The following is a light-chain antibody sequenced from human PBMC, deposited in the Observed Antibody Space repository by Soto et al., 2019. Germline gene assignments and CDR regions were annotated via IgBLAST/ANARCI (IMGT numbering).Light chain of an antibody. CDR2: EVN. Sequence: QSALTRPASVSGSPGQSVTISCTGTSSDVGGYNYVSWYQHHPGKAPKLMIYEVNIRPSGVSNRFSASKSGNTASLTISWFQAENVAYNYASSFTSTSTYVFGPGTKVTVL. CDR3: SSFTSTSTYV. J-gene: IGLJ1*01. CDR1: SSDVGGYNY. V-gene: IGLV2-14*01.